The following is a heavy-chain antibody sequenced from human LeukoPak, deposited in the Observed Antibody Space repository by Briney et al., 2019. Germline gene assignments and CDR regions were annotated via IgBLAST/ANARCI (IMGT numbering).Heavy chain of an antibody. J-gene: IGHJ4*02. Sequence: GRSLRLSCAASGFTFSSYGMPWVRQAPGKGLEWVAVISYDGSNKYYADSVKGRFTISRDNSKNTLYLQMNSLRAEDTAVYYCAKFDLVVVVPDNFDYWGQGTLVTVSS. V-gene: IGHV3-30*18. CDR3: AKFDLVVVVPDNFDY. D-gene: IGHD3-22*01. CDR1: GFTFSSYG. CDR2: ISYDGSNK.